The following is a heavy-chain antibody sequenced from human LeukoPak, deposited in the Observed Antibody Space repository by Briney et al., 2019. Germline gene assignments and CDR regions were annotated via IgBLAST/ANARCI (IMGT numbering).Heavy chain of an antibody. Sequence: GASVRVSCKASGYTFTNYGIIWVRQAPGQGLEWMGWISAYNSKTNYPQKVQGRVTLTTDTSTSTAYMELRSLTSDDTAVYYCARSHSGSLRAPFDYWGRGTVVTVSS. D-gene: IGHD3-22*01. J-gene: IGHJ4*02. CDR2: ISAYNSKT. V-gene: IGHV1-18*01. CDR3: ARSHSGSLRAPFDY. CDR1: GYTFTNYG.